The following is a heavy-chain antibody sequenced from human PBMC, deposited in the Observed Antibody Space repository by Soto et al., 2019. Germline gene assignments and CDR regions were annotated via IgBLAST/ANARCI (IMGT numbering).Heavy chain of an antibody. V-gene: IGHV4-39*01. CDR3: ARRRELGWFDP. CDR1: GGSISSSSYY. Sequence: SETLSLTCTVSGGSISSSSYYWGWIRQPPGKGLEWIGSIYYSGSTYYNPSLKSRVTISVDTSKNQFSLKLSSVTAADTAVYYCARRRELGWFDPWGQGTLVTVSS. J-gene: IGHJ5*02. CDR2: IYYSGST. D-gene: IGHD7-27*01.